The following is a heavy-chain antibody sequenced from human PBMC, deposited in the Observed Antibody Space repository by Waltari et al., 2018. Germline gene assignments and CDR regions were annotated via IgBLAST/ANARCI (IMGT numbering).Heavy chain of an antibody. Sequence: WMTVVRQVPGKGLEWVANINGDGSRIYYAGSVQGRFTVSRDNVKESVYLQMSSLRSDDTAVYFCARGSWGSVGGALWGQGTMVTVSP. V-gene: IGHV3-7*03. CDR2: INGDGSRI. J-gene: IGHJ4*02. CDR1: W. CDR3: ARGSWGSVGGAL. D-gene: IGHD3-16*01.